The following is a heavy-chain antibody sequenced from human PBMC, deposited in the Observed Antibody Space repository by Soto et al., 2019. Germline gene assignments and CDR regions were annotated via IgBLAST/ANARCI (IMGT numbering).Heavy chain of an antibody. Sequence: QVQLQQWGAGLLKPSETLSLTCAVYGGSFSGYYWSWIRQPPGKGLEWIGEINHSGSTNYNPSLKSRVTISVDTSKNQFSLKLSSVTAADTAVYYCATRAYYYGSGMGGVDYWGQGTLVTVSS. D-gene: IGHD3-10*01. J-gene: IGHJ4*02. CDR3: ATRAYYYGSGMGGVDY. V-gene: IGHV4-34*01. CDR1: GGSFSGYY. CDR2: INHSGST.